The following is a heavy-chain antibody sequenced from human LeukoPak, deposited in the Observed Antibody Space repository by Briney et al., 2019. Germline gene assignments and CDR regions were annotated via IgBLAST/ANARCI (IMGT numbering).Heavy chain of an antibody. J-gene: IGHJ6*02. V-gene: IGHV3-66*01. D-gene: IGHD1-26*01. CDR2: IYRGGST. Sequence: PGGSLRLSCAASGFTVRTNYMNWVRQAPGKGLEWVPVIYRGGSTYYADSVKGRFTISRDNSKNTLYLQMNSLRAEDTAVYYCAREMEQDGMDVWGQGTTVTVSS. CDR3: AREMEQDGMDV. CDR1: GFTVRTNY.